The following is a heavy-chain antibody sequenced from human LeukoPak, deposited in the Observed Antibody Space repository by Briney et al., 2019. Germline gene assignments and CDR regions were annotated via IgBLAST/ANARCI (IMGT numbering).Heavy chain of an antibody. CDR2: IKQGGSEK. J-gene: IGHJ6*03. CDR1: GFTFSSYW. D-gene: IGHD2-2*01. CDR3: AREDIVVVPAAKNYYYMDV. Sequence: GGSLRLSCAASGFTFSSYWMSWVRQAPGKGLEWVANIKQGGSEKYNVDSVKGRFTISRDNAKNSLYLQMSSLRAEDTAVYYCAREDIVVVPAAKNYYYMDVWGKGTTVTVSS. V-gene: IGHV3-7*01.